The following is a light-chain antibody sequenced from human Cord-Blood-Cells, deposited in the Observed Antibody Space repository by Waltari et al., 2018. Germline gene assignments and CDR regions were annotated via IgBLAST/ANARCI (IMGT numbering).Light chain of an antibody. V-gene: IGKV3-15*01. CDR3: QQYNNWPL. CDR2: GAS. Sequence: ERATLSCRASQSVSSNLAWYQQKPGQAPRLLIYGASTRATGIPARFSGSGSGTEFTLTISSLQSEDFAVYYCQQYNNWPLFGGGTKVEIK. CDR1: QSVSSN. J-gene: IGKJ4*01.